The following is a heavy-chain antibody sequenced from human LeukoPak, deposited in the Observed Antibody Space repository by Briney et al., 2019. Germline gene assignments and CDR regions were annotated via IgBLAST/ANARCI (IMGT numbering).Heavy chain of an antibody. D-gene: IGHD1-1*01. V-gene: IGHV1-69*06. CDR3: ARDVRPRAGDWFDP. Sequence: ASVKVSCKASGGTFSSYAISWVRQAPGQGLEWMGGIIPIFGTANYAQKFQGRVTITADKSTSTAYMELSSLRSDDTAVYYCARDVRPRAGDWFDPWGQGTLVTVSS. CDR1: GGTFSSYA. J-gene: IGHJ5*02. CDR2: IIPIFGTA.